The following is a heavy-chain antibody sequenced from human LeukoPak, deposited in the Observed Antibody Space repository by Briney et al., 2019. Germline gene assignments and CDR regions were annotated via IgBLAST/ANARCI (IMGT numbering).Heavy chain of an antibody. D-gene: IGHD2-2*01. J-gene: IGHJ6*02. Sequence: SVKVSCKASGGTFSSYAISWVRQAPGQGLEWMGGIIPIFGTANYALKFQGRVTITADESTSTAYMELSSLRSEDTAVYYCARDSPGIVVVPAAMKDYYYGMDVWGQGTTVAVSS. CDR2: IIPIFGTA. V-gene: IGHV1-69*13. CDR3: ARDSPGIVVVPAAMKDYYYGMDV. CDR1: GGTFSSYA.